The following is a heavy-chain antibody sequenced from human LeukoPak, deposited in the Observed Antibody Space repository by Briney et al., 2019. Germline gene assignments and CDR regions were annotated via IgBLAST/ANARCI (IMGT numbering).Heavy chain of an antibody. CDR2: IFRGGST. CDR1: GFTVSSNY. Sequence: GGSLRLSCAASGFTVSSNYMRWVRQAPGKGLAWVSVIFRGGSTYYADSVKGRFTISRDNSKNTLYLQMNSLRAEDTAVYYCARAPGYCSGGTCYGEYSYGMDVWGQGTTVTVS. J-gene: IGHJ6*02. CDR3: ARAPGYCSGGTCYGEYSYGMDV. V-gene: IGHV3-66*01. D-gene: IGHD2-15*01.